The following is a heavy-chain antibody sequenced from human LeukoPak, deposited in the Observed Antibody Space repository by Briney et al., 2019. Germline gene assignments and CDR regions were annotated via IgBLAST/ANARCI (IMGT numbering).Heavy chain of an antibody. CDR3: ARGGVDGDYTHH. D-gene: IGHD4-17*01. V-gene: IGHV3-21*01. Sequence: AVTLRLSCAASAFTFSTYSMNRVPQAQGKGLKWLSFISTSSSHTYYADSVRGRFTISRDNAKNSLYLQMNSLRAEDTAVYYCARGGVDGDYTHHWGQGTLVTVSS. CDR2: ISTSSSHT. CDR1: AFTFSTYS. J-gene: IGHJ5*02.